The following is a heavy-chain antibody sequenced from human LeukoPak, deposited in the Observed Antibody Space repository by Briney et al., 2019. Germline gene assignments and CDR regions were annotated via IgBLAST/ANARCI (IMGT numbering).Heavy chain of an antibody. CDR3: AELGITMIGGV. CDR2: ISSSGSTI. CDR1: GFTFSSYE. J-gene: IGHJ6*04. D-gene: IGHD3-10*02. V-gene: IGHV3-48*03. Sequence: GGSLRLSCAAPGFTFSSYEMDWVRQAPGKGLEWVSYISSSGSTIYYADSVKGRFTISRDNAKNSLYLQMNSLRAEDTAVYYCAELGITMIGGVWGKGTTVTISS.